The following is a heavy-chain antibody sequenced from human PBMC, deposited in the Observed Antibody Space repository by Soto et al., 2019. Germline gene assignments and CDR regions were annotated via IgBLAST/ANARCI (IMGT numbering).Heavy chain of an antibody. CDR2: IYYSGST. D-gene: IGHD3-10*01. Sequence: QVQLQESGPGLVKPSQTLSLTCTVSGGSISSGDYYWSWIRQPPGKGLEWIGYIYYSGSTYYNPSLKSRVTISVDTSKNQFSLKLSSVTAADTAVYYCASLSMVRGVLYGMDVWGQGTTDTVSS. CDR3: ASLSMVRGVLYGMDV. J-gene: IGHJ6*02. V-gene: IGHV4-30-4*01. CDR1: GGSISSGDYY.